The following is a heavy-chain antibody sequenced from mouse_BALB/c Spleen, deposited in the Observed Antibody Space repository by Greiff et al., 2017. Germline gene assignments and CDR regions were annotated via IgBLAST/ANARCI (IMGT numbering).Heavy chain of an antibody. CDR1: GYTFTEYT. Sequence: DVKLQESGPELVKPGASVKISCTTSGYTFTEYTMHWVKQSHGKSLEWIGGINPNNGGTSYNQKFKGKATLTVDKSSSTAYMELRSLTSEDSAVYYCSMDGYYVGFAYWGQGTLVTVSA. CDR2: INPNNGGT. D-gene: IGHD2-3*01. CDR3: SMDGYYVGFAY. V-gene: IGHV1-18*01. J-gene: IGHJ3*01.